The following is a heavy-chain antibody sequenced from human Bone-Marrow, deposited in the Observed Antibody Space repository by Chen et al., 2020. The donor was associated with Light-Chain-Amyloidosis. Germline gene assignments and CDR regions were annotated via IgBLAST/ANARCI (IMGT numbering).Heavy chain of an antibody. CDR2: LSYNGYT. J-gene: IGHJ3*01. CDR3: ARVVRGVANAFDV. V-gene: IGHV4-59*08. D-gene: IGHD2-21*01. CDR1: GGSISGFY. Sequence: QVRLQESGPGVVKPSETLSLTCSVSGGSISGFYWGWIRQSPGKGLEYIAYLSYNGYTHYNPSLGGRVTTSVDTSKNQVSLGLNSVTAEDTAFYFCARVVRGVANAFDVWGQGTEVAVS.